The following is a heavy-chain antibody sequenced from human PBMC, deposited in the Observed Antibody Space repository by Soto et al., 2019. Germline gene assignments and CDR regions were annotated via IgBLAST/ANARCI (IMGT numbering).Heavy chain of an antibody. D-gene: IGHD1-1*01. J-gene: IGHJ6*02. CDR1: GFTFGNYF. CDR2: ISSNGGRK. Sequence: EVQLLESGGGLVQPGESLRLSCAASGFTFGNYFMNWVRQAPGKGLEWVSDISSNGGRKHYADPVRGGFTISRDNSRNTLYLKMSSLRAEDTALYYCAKDLHWYGMDVWGQGTTVTVSS. CDR3: AKDLHWYGMDV. V-gene: IGHV3-23*01.